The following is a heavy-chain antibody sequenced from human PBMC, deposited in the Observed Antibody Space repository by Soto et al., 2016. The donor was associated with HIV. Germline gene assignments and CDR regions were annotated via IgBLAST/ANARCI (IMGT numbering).Heavy chain of an antibody. V-gene: IGHV3-15*01. D-gene: IGHD3-22*01. CDR1: GFTFSNAW. J-gene: IGHJ4*02. CDR2: IKSKTDGGTT. CDR3: TTDASSGYYWGLYYFDY. Sequence: EVQLVESGGGLVKPGGSLRLSCAASGFTFSNAWMRWVRRAPGKGLEWVGRIKSKTDGGTTDYAAPVKGRFTISRDDSKNTLYLQMNSLKTEDTAVYYCTTDASSGYYWGLYYFDYWGQGTLVTVSS.